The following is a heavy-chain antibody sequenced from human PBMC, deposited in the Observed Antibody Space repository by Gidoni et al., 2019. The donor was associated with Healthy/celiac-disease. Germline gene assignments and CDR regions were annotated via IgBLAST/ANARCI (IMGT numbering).Heavy chain of an antibody. CDR1: GGSFSGYY. CDR2: INHSGST. V-gene: IGHV4-34*01. Sequence: QVQLQQWGAGLLKPSETLSLTCAVYGGSFSGYYWSWIRQPPGKGLEWIGEINHSGSTNYNPSLKSRVTISVDTSKNQFSLKLSSVTAADTAVYYCARVRGYSYGYLSYQRYYFDYWGQGTLVTVSS. J-gene: IGHJ4*02. D-gene: IGHD5-18*01. CDR3: ARVRGYSYGYLSYQRYYFDY.